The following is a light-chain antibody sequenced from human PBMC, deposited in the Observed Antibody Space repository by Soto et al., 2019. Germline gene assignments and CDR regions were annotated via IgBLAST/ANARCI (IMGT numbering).Light chain of an antibody. CDR1: QSVSSSY. Sequence: EIVLTQSPGTLSLSPGERATLSCRASQSVSSSYLAWYQQKPGQAPRLLIYGASCRATGIPDRFSGSGSGTDFTLTISRLEPEDFAVYFCQQYGNSEAFGQGTKVEIK. J-gene: IGKJ1*01. CDR3: QQYGNSEA. V-gene: IGKV3-20*01. CDR2: GAS.